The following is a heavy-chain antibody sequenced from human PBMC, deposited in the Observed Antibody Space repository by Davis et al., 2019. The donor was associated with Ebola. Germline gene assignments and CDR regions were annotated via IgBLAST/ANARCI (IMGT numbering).Heavy chain of an antibody. J-gene: IGHJ3*01. CDR2: LGLSADT. CDR1: GFVFSSYV. V-gene: IGHV3-23*01. D-gene: IGHD1-26*01. Sequence: GGSLRLSCAASGFVFSSYVMSWVRRAPGKGLEWVSTLGLSADTYYADSVKGRFTISRDNSKNTLHLQMNSLRVEDTAMYYCAKDTTNVWFDVWGQGTMVTVSS. CDR3: AKDTTNVWFDV.